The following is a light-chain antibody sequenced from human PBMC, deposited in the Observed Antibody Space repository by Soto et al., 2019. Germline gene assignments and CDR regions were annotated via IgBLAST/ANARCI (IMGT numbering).Light chain of an antibody. CDR3: QQYNSYSEYT. Sequence: DIQMTQSPSTLSASVGDRVTITCRASQTISSWLAWYQQKPGKAPKLLIYKASSLLSGVPSRFTGSGSGTEFTLTINSLQPDDFATYYCQQYNSYSEYTFGQGTKLEIK. J-gene: IGKJ2*01. CDR2: KAS. CDR1: QTISSW. V-gene: IGKV1-5*03.